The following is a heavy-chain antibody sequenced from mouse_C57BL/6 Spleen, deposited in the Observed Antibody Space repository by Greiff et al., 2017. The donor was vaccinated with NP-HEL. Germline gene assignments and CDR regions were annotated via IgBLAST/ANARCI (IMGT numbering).Heavy chain of an antibody. CDR3: ARTPRYGSDYYAMDY. V-gene: IGHV1-39*01. Sequence: VQLQQSGPELVKPGASVKISCTASGYSFTDYNMNWVKQSNGKSLEWIGVINPNYGTTSYNQQFKGKATLTVDHSSSTAYMLLNSLTSEDSAVYDCARTPRYGSDYYAMDYWGQGTSVTVSS. D-gene: IGHD1-1*01. J-gene: IGHJ4*01. CDR1: GYSFTDYN. CDR2: INPNYGTT.